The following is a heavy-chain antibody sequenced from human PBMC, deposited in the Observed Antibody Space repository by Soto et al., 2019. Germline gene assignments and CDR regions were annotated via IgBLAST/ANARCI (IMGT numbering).Heavy chain of an antibody. V-gene: IGHV1-69*01. D-gene: IGHD4-17*01. Sequence: QVQLVQSGAEVKKPGSSVKVSCKASGGTFSSYAISWVRQAPGQGLEWMGGIIPIFGTANYAQKFQGRVTITTDEATDTAYMELSRLRSEDTAVYYWARDADYGGSNDDYYYYGMDVWGQGTTVTVSS. J-gene: IGHJ6*02. CDR2: IIPIFGTA. CDR3: ARDADYGGSNDDYYYYGMDV. CDR1: GGTFSSYA.